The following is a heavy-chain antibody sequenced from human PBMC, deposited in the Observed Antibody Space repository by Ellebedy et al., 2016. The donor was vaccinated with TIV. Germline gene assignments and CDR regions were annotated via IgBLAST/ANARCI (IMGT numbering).Heavy chain of an antibody. J-gene: IGHJ5*02. CDR2: INHSGSA. Sequence: MPGGSLRLSCAVYGGSFSGYYWSWIRQPPGKGLEWIGEINHSGSANYNPSLKSRVTISVDTSKNQFSLKLSSVTAADTAVYYCARGYDRSGYYDHWGQGTLVTVSS. V-gene: IGHV4-34*01. CDR1: GGSFSGYY. D-gene: IGHD3-22*01. CDR3: ARGYDRSGYYDH.